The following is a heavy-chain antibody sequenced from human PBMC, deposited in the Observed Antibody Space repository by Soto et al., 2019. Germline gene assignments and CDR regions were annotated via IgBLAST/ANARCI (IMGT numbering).Heavy chain of an antibody. D-gene: IGHD3-9*01. CDR2: IHPDDSDT. Sequence: GESLKISCKGSAYTFTNYWIGWVRQKPGEGLEWMGIIHPDDSDTRYSPSFQGQVNISADKSIDTAYLQWSSLKPSDSAMYYCARRDMKTGYVYFDYWGQGTLVTVSS. CDR1: AYTFTNYW. CDR3: ARRDMKTGYVYFDY. J-gene: IGHJ4*02. V-gene: IGHV5-51*01.